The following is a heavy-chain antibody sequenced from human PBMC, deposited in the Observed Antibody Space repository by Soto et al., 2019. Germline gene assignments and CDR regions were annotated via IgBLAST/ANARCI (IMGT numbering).Heavy chain of an antibody. CDR2: ISGSGDRT. D-gene: IGHD5-18*01. CDR1: GFTFSNYA. CDR3: VNERSGHSDADS. V-gene: IGHV3-23*01. Sequence: EVQLLESGGGLVQPGGSLRLSCAASGFTFSNYAMSWLRQPPGKGLEWVSAISGSGDRTYYADSVKGRFTISRDNSKNTLYLQMTSLRAEDSAVYYCVNERSGHSDADSWGQGTLVTVSS. J-gene: IGHJ4*02.